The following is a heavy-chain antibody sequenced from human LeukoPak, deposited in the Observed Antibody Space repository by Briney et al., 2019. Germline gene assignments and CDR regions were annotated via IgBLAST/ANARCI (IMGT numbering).Heavy chain of an antibody. D-gene: IGHD3-22*01. V-gene: IGHV4-4*09. CDR3: ARHRINYYDSSGYRGLYFDY. Sequence: SETLSLICTVSGRPISSYYWRWMRQPPGKGLEGIGYIYTRGSTNYTPSRKSRVTIAVDTSKSQFSLKLSSVTAADTAVYYCARHRINYYDSSGYRGLYFDYWGPGTLVTVSS. CDR2: IYTRGST. CDR1: GRPISSYY. J-gene: IGHJ4*02.